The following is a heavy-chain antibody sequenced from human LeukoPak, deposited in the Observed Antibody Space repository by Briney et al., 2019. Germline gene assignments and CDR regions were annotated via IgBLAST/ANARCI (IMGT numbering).Heavy chain of an antibody. J-gene: IGHJ3*02. Sequence: PSETLPLTCTVSGGSISSGDYYWSWIRQPPGKGLEWIGYIYYSGSTYYNPSLKSRVTISVDTSKNQFSLKLSSVTAADTAVYYCARAYYDSSGYYPDAFDIWGQGTMVTVSS. V-gene: IGHV4-30-4*01. CDR3: ARAYYDSSGYYPDAFDI. D-gene: IGHD3-22*01. CDR2: IYYSGST. CDR1: GGSISSGDYY.